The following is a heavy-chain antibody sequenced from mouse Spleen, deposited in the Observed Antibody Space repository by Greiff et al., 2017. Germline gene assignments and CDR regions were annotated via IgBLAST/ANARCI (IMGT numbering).Heavy chain of an antibody. CDR2: IYPGNSDT. J-gene: IGHJ4*01. Sequence: EVQLQESGTVLARPGASVKMSCKASGYTFTSYWMHWVKQRPGQGLEWIGAIYPGNSDTSYNQKFKGKAKLTAVTSTSTAYMELSSLTNEDSAVYYCTSYYGMGAMDDWGQGTSVTVSS. D-gene: IGHD2-1*01. CDR1: GYTFTSYW. CDR3: TSYYGMGAMDD. V-gene: IGHV1-5*01.